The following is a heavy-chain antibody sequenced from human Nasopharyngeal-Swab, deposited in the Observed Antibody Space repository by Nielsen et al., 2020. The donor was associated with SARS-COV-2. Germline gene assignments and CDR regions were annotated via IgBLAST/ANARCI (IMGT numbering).Heavy chain of an antibody. V-gene: IGHV3-21*01. J-gene: IGHJ4*02. CDR3: ARAPYSGSYYGFDY. Sequence: GESLKISCAAYGFAFSAYTMNWVRQAPGKGLEWVSSISGSGSSRYYAASLKGRFTISRDNSKNTLYLQMGGLRAEDMAVYYCARAPYSGSYYGFDYWGQGTLVTVSS. CDR2: ISGSGSSR. D-gene: IGHD1-26*01. CDR1: GFAFSAYT.